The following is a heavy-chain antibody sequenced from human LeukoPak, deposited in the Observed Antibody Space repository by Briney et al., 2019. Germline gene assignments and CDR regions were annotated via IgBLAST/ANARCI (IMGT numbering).Heavy chain of an antibody. V-gene: IGHV4-34*01. CDR2: INHSGST. J-gene: IGHJ3*02. Sequence: SETLSLTCAVYGGSFSGYYWSWIRQPPGKGLEWIGEINHSGSTNYNPSLKSRVTISVDTSKNQFSLNLSSVTAADTAVYYCARRYGSGGRDAFDIWGQGTMVTVS. D-gene: IGHD3-10*01. CDR1: GGSFSGYY. CDR3: ARRYGSGGRDAFDI.